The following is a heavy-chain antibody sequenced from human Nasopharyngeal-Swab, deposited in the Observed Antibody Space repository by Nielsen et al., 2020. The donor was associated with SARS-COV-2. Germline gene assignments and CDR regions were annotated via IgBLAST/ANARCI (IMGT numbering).Heavy chain of an antibody. CDR3: ARNGLDVVVIAMSWFDP. J-gene: IGHJ5*02. CDR2: IYYSGST. D-gene: IGHD2-21*01. Sequence: SETLSLTCTVSGGSISSSSYYWGWIRQPPGKGLEWIGSIYYSGSTYYNPSLKSRVTISVDTSKNQFSLKLSSVTAADTAVYYCARNGLDVVVIAMSWFDPWGQRTLVTVSS. CDR1: GGSISSSSYY. V-gene: IGHV4-39*07.